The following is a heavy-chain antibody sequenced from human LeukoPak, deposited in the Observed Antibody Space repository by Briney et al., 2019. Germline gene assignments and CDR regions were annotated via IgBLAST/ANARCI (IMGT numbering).Heavy chain of an antibody. D-gene: IGHD3-22*01. CDR2: IYYSEST. V-gene: IGHV4-39*07. CDR1: GGSISSSSYY. J-gene: IGHJ2*01. CDR3: ARVDDSSGYYRPHWYFDL. Sequence: PSETLSLTCTVSGGSISSSSYYWGWMRQPPGKGLEWIGSIYYSESTYYNPSLKSRVTISVDTSKNQFSLKLSSVTAADTAVYYCARVDDSSGYYRPHWYFDLWGRGTPVTVSS.